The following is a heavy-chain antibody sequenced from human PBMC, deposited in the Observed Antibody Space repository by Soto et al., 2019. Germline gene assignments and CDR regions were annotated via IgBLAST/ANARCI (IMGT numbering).Heavy chain of an antibody. Sequence: TSETLSLTCTVSGGSISSGGYYWSWIRQHPGKGLEWIGYIYYSGSTYYNPSLKSRVTISVDTSKNQFSLKLSSVTAADTAVYYCARERIWDSSGYYSSGGMDVWGQGTTVTVSS. V-gene: IGHV4-31*03. CDR3: ARERIWDSSGYYSSGGMDV. J-gene: IGHJ6*02. D-gene: IGHD3-22*01. CDR2: IYYSGST. CDR1: GGSISSGGYY.